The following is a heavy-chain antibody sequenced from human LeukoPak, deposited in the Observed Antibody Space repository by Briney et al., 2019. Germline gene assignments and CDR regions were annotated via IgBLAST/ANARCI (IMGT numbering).Heavy chain of an antibody. J-gene: IGHJ4*02. V-gene: IGHV4-4*02. CDR3: ASLIYDILTGRVYYFDY. CDR2: IYHSGST. D-gene: IGHD3-9*01. Sequence: GSLRLSCAASGFTFSNYAMSWVRQAPGKGLEWIGEIYHSGSTNYNPSLKSRVTISVDKSKNQFSLKLSSVTAADTAVYYCASLIYDILTGRVYYFDYWGQGTLVTVSS. CDR1: GFTFSNYAM.